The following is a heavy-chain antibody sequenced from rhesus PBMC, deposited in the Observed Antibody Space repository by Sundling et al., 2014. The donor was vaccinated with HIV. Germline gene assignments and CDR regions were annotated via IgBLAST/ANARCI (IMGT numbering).Heavy chain of an antibody. D-gene: IGHD1-26*01. Sequence: QVQLQESGPGLVKPSETLSLTCGVSGASISGGFAWSWIRQPPGKGLEWIGYIYGSGSSTNYNPSLKSRVTLSVDTSKNQFSLKLSSVTAADTAVYYCATNNWNYEAPLDFWGQGVVVTVSS. CDR1: GASISGGFA. CDR3: ATNNWNYEAPLDF. V-gene: IGHV4-127*01. J-gene: IGHJ6*01. CDR2: IYGSGSST.